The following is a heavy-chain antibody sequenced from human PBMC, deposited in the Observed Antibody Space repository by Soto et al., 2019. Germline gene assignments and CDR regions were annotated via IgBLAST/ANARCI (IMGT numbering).Heavy chain of an antibody. CDR1: GGSISSGGYY. D-gene: IGHD3-22*01. V-gene: IGHV4-31*03. J-gene: IGHJ4*02. CDR2: IYYSGST. Sequence: QVQLQESGPGLVKPSQTLSLTCTVSGGSISSGGYYWSWIRQHPGKGLEWIGYIYYSGSTYYNPSLKSRVTISVDPSKNQFSLKLSSVTAADTAVYYCARIGDSSGYYSHFDYWGQGTLVTVSS. CDR3: ARIGDSSGYYSHFDY.